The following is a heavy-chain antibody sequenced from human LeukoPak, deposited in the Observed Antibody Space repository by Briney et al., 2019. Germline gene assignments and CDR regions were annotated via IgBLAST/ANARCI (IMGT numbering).Heavy chain of an antibody. V-gene: IGHV1-18*01. CDR1: GYTFTSYG. CDR3: AREQQRGSEKYYYYGMDV. CDR2: ISAYNGNT. D-gene: IGHD3-10*01. J-gene: IGHJ6*02. Sequence: ASVKVSCKASGYTFTSYGISWVRQAPGQGLEWMGWISAYNGNTNYAQKLQGRVTMTTDTSTSTAYMELRSLRSDDTAVYYCAREQQRGSEKYYYYGMDVWGQGTTVTVSS.